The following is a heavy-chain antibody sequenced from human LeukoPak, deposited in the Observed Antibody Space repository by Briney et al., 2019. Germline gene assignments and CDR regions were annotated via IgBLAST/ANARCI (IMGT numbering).Heavy chain of an antibody. CDR3: ARESAKYSNYRCFDP. J-gene: IGHJ5*02. CDR1: GYTFTSYG. Sequence: GASVKVSCKASGYTFTSYGISWVRQAPGQGLEWMGWISAYNGNTNYAQKLQGRVTMTTDTSTSTAYMELRSLRSDDTAVYYCARESAKYSNYRCFDPWGQGTLVTVSS. V-gene: IGHV1-18*01. D-gene: IGHD4-11*01. CDR2: ISAYNGNT.